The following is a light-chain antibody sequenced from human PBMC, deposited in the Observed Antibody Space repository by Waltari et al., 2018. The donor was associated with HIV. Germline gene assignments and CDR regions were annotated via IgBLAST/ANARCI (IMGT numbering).Light chain of an antibody. V-gene: IGLV3-21*04. CDR3: QVWDSTSDHRGV. J-gene: IGLJ3*02. CDR2: YDS. CDR1: NIGSTS. Sequence: SDVLTQAPSVSVAPGKTARITCGGDNIGSTSVHWYQQKPGQAPVLVIYYDSDRPSGIPERFSGSNSGITATLTSSSVEVGDEADYYCQVWDSTSDHRGVFGGGTKRTVL.